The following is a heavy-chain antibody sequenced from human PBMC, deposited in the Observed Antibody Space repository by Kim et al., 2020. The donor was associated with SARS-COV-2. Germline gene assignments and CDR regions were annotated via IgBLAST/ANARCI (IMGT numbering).Heavy chain of an antibody. Sequence: ASVKVSCKASGYTFTGYYMHWVRQAPGQGLEWMGWINPNSGGTNYAQKFQGRVTMTRDTSISTAYMELSRLRSDDTAVYYCAIPGVVIIPGDFDYWGQGTLVTVSS. CDR2: INPNSGGT. CDR1: GYTFTGYY. V-gene: IGHV1-2*02. D-gene: IGHD3-3*01. J-gene: IGHJ4*02. CDR3: AIPGVVIIPGDFDY.